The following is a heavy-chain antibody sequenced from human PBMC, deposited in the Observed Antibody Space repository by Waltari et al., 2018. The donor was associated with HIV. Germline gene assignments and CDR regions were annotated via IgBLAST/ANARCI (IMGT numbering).Heavy chain of an antibody. V-gene: IGHV3-43D*03. D-gene: IGHD6-19*01. J-gene: IGHJ6*02. Sequence: EVQLVESGGVVVQPGGSLRLSCAASGFTFDDYAMHWVSQAPGKGMEWVSLISWYGCITDYADAVKGRFTISRDNSKNSLYLQMNSLRAEDTALYYCAKDRVLYSSGWYEQYYYYYGMDVWGQGTTVTVSS. CDR3: AKDRVLYSSGWYEQYYYYYGMDV. CDR1: GFTFDDYA. CDR2: ISWYGCIT.